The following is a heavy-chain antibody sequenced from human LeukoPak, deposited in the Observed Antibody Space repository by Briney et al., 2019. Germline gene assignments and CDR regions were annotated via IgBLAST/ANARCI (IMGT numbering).Heavy chain of an antibody. J-gene: IGHJ3*02. CDR3: ARERNSVISDAFDI. Sequence: SETLSLTCTVSGGSISSSSYYWGWIRQPPGKGLEWIGSIYYSGSTYYNPSLKSRVTISADTSKNQFSLKLSSVTAADSAVYYCARERNSVISDAFDIWGQGTMVTVSS. V-gene: IGHV4-39*07. CDR2: IYYSGST. D-gene: IGHD4-23*01. CDR1: GGSISSSSYY.